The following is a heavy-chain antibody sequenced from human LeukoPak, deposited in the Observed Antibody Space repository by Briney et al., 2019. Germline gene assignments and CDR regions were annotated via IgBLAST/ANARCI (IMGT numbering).Heavy chain of an antibody. CDR1: GFTFSTYS. J-gene: IGHJ4*02. CDR3: ARASFQRWLQLGGD. Sequence: QPGGPLRLSCTASGFTFSTYSMIWVRQAPGKGREWVSYISSSSSTIYYADSVKGRFTISRDNAKNSLYLQMNSLRDEDTAVYYCARASFQRWLQLGGDWGQKALVSVST. V-gene: IGHV3-48*02. CDR2: ISSSSSTI. D-gene: IGHD5-24*01.